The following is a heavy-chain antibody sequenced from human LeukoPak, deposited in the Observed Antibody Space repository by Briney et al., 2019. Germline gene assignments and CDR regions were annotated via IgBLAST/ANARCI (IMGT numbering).Heavy chain of an antibody. Sequence: ASVKVSCKASGYTFTGYYMHWVRQARGQGLEWMGWINPSSGGTNYAQKFQGRVTMTRDTSISTAYMELSRLRSDDTAVYYCARPASGDYTYYYYMDVWGKGTTVTVSS. CDR2: INPSSGGT. CDR3: ARPASGDYTYYYYMDV. D-gene: IGHD4-17*01. V-gene: IGHV1-2*02. J-gene: IGHJ6*03. CDR1: GYTFTGYY.